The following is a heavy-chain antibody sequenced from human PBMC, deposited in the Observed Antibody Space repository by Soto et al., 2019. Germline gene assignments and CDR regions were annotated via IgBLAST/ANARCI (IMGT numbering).Heavy chain of an antibody. Sequence: QVQLVQSGAEVKKPGASVKVSCKASGYTFTSYGISWVRQAPRQGLEWMGWISAYNGNTNYAQKLQGRVTMTTDTSTSTAYMEMRSLRSDDTAVYYCASYHLNYYYYGMDVWSQGTTVTVSS. V-gene: IGHV1-18*01. CDR3: ASYHLNYYYYGMDV. CDR1: GYTFTSYG. J-gene: IGHJ6*02. CDR2: ISAYNGNT.